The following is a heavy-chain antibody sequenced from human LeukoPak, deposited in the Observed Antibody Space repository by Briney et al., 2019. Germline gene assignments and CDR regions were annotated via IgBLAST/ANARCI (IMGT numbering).Heavy chain of an antibody. V-gene: IGHV4-59*01. Sequence: KPSETLSLTCTVSGYSISNGYYWGWIRQPPGKGLEWIGYIYYSGSTNYNPSLKSRVTISVDTSKNQFSLKLSSVTAADTAVYYCARYAGSGWYFSLGNWFDPWGQGTLVTVSS. CDR1: GYSISNGYY. D-gene: IGHD6-19*01. CDR2: IYYSGST. CDR3: ARYAGSGWYFSLGNWFDP. J-gene: IGHJ5*02.